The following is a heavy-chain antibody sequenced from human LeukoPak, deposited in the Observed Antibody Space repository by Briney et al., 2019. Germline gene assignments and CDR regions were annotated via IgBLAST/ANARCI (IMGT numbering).Heavy chain of an antibody. CDR2: ISGSGGST. V-gene: IGHV3-23*01. CDR3: AKVITFGGVISHFDY. D-gene: IGHD3-16*02. J-gene: IGHJ4*02. CDR1: GFTFSSYA. Sequence: TGGSLRLSCAASGFTFSSYAMSWVRQAPGKGLEWVSAISGSGGSTYYADSVKGRFTISRDNSKNTLYLQMNSLRAEDTAVYYCAKVITFGGVISHFDYWGQGTLVTVSS.